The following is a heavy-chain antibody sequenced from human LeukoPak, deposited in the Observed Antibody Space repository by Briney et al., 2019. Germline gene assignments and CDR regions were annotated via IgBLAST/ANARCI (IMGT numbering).Heavy chain of an antibody. CDR2: FDPEDGET. J-gene: IGHJ6*03. CDR1: GYTLTELS. Sequence: ASVKVSCKVSGYTLTELSMHWGRQAPGKGLEWMGGFDPEDGETIYAQKFQGRVTMTEDTSTDTAYMELSSLRSEDTAVYYCAREYSSSWFNLHPPYYYYYMDVWGKGTTVTISS. CDR3: AREYSSSWFNLHPPYYYYYMDV. V-gene: IGHV1-24*01. D-gene: IGHD6-13*01.